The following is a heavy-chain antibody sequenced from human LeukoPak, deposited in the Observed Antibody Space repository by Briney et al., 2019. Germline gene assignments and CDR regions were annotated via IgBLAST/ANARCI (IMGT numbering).Heavy chain of an antibody. J-gene: IGHJ6*02. D-gene: IGHD6-13*01. CDR3: ARVDGAYSSSSPWYYYGMDV. CDR2: IYYSGST. V-gene: IGHV4-39*07. CDR1: GGSISSSSYY. Sequence: PSETLSLTCTVSGGSISSSSYYWGWIRQPPGKGLEWIGSIYYSGSTYYNPSLKSRVTISVDTSKNQFSLKLSSVTAADTAVYYCARVDGAYSSSSPWYYYGMDVWGQGTTVTVSS.